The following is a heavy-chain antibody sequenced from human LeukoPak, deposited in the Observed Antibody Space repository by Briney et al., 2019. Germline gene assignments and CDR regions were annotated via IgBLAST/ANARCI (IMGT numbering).Heavy chain of an antibody. Sequence: SETLSLTCAVYGGSFSGYYWSWIRLPPGKGLEWIGEINHSGSTNYNPSLKSRVTISVDTSKNQFSLKLSSVTAADTAVYYCATFLGGAIAAAGTVWFDPWGQGTLVTVSS. J-gene: IGHJ5*02. CDR3: ATFLGGAIAAAGTVWFDP. D-gene: IGHD6-13*01. V-gene: IGHV4-34*01. CDR1: GGSFSGYY. CDR2: INHSGST.